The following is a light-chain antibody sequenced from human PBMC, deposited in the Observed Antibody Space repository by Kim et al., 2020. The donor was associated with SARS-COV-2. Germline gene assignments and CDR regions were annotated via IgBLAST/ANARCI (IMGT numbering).Light chain of an antibody. CDR1: SGYNNYK. CDR3: GADHGSGSNFVWV. V-gene: IGLV9-49*01. CDR2: VGTGGIVG. J-gene: IGLJ3*02. Sequence: CTLSSGYNNYKVDWYQQRPGKGPRFGMRVGTGGIVGSKGDGIPDRFSVLASGLNRYLTIKNIQEEDESDYHCGADHGSGSNFVWVFGGGTQLTVL.